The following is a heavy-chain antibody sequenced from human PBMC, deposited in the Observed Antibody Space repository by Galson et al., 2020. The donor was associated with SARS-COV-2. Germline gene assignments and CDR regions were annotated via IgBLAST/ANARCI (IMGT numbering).Heavy chain of an antibody. CDR2: IYYTGTT. Sequence: ETSETLSLTCTVSGGSISTYYWSWIRQPPGKGLEWIGYIYYTGTTSYNPSLKSRVTISIDTSKNQFSLKLSSVTAADTAVYYCARQGYYGSGTYWWYFDVWARGTLVTVSS. J-gene: IGHJ2*01. CDR3: ARQGYYGSGTYWWYFDV. V-gene: IGHV4-59*08. D-gene: IGHD3-10*01. CDR1: GGSISTYY.